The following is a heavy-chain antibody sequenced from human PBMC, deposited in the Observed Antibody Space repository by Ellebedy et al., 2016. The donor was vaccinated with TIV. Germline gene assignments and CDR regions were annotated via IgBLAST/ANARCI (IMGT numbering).Heavy chain of an antibody. CDR3: AHRIRGYGYDYSFDY. CDR1: GFSLSTSGVG. V-gene: IGHV2-5*02. J-gene: IGHJ4*02. CDR2: VYWDDDK. D-gene: IGHD5-18*01. Sequence: SGPTLVKPTQTLTLTCTFSGFSLSTSGVGVGWIRQPPGKALEWLALVYWDDDKRYSPSLKNRLTITKDTSKNQVVFTMTSMDPVDTATYYCAHRIRGYGYDYSFDYWGQGTLVTVSS.